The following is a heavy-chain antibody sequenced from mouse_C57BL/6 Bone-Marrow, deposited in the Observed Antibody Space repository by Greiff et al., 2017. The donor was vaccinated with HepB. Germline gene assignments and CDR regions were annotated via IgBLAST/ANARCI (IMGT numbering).Heavy chain of an antibody. D-gene: IGHD1-1*01. J-gene: IGHJ4*01. Sequence: QVQLQQPGAELVRPGSSVKLSCKASGYTFTSYWMDWVKQRPGQGLEWIGNIDPSDSETHYNQKFKDKATLTVDKSSSTAYMQLSSLTSEDSAVYYCAREGYYYGSSSSMDYWGQGTSVTVSS. CDR3: AREGYYYGSSSSMDY. CDR1: GYTFTSYW. V-gene: IGHV1-61*01. CDR2: IDPSDSET.